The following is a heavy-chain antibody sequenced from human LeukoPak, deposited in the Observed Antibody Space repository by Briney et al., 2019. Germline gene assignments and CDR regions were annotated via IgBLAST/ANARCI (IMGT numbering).Heavy chain of an antibody. J-gene: IGHJ4*02. CDR1: VGSISIGDYY. Sequence: SETLSLTCTVSVGSISIGDYYWRWIRQPPGKGLERIGYIDYSGRTYNNPSLKSRVPISVDTSKKQFSLKLNYVAAGDTAVYYCASVVSRNWDQCYFDCWGQGTLVTVSS. V-gene: IGHV4-30-4*01. D-gene: IGHD6-13*01. CDR3: ASVVSRNWDQCYFDC. CDR2: IDYSGRT.